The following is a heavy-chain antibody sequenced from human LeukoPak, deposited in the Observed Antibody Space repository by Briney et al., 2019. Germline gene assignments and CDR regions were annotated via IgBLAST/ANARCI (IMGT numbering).Heavy chain of an antibody. Sequence: SVKVSCKASGGTFSSYAISWVRQAPGQGLEWMGGIIPIFGTANYAQKFQGRVTITADKSASTAYMELSSLRSEDTAVYYCASGEITFGGVIVPPGYWGQGTLVTVSS. CDR1: GGTFSSYA. D-gene: IGHD3-16*02. CDR2: IIPIFGTA. J-gene: IGHJ4*02. V-gene: IGHV1-69*06. CDR3: ASGEITFGGVIVPPGY.